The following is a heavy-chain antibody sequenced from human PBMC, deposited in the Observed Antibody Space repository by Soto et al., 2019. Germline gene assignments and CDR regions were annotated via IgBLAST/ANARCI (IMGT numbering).Heavy chain of an antibody. V-gene: IGHV1-8*01. CDR3: ARGYCSGGSCPGPYNWFDP. D-gene: IGHD2-15*01. CDR1: GYTFTSYD. Sequence: ASVKVSCKASGYTFTSYDINWVRQATGQGLEWMGWMNPNSGNTGYAQKFQGRVTMTRNTSLSTAYKDLSSLRSEDTAVYYCARGYCSGGSCPGPYNWFDPWGQGTLVTVSS. CDR2: MNPNSGNT. J-gene: IGHJ5*02.